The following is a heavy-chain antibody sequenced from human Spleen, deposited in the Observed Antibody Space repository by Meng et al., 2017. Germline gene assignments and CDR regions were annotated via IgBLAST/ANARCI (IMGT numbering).Heavy chain of an antibody. CDR2: IYPGDSDT. CDR3: ARVSGTYYYGSGSYFFDY. J-gene: IGHJ4*02. CDR1: GYSFTSYW. Sequence: GESLKTPRKGPGYSFTSYWFGRVRQMPGKGLEWMGIIYPGDSDTRYSPSFQGQVTSSADKSISTAYLQWSSLKASDTAMYYCARVSGTYYYGSGSYFFDYWGQGTLVTVSS. V-gene: IGHV5-51*01. D-gene: IGHD3-10*01.